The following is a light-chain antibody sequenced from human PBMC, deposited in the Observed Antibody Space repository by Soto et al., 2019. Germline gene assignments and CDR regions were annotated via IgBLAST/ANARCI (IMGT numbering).Light chain of an antibody. V-gene: IGKV3-11*01. CDR3: QQRSNWPLT. J-gene: IGKJ4*01. CDR1: QSVGSY. Sequence: EIVLTQSPATLSLSSGESATLSCRASQSVGSYLAWYQQRVGQAPRLLIYDASNRATGIPARISGSGSGTDFTLTISSLEPEDFAIYYCQQRSNWPLTFGGGTKVEIK. CDR2: DAS.